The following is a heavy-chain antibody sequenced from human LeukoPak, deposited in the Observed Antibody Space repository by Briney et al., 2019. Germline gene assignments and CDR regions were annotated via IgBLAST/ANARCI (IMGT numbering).Heavy chain of an antibody. Sequence: GGSLRLSCAASGFTFSSYWMSWVRQAPGKGLEWVANIRQLGNEKYYVDSVKGRFTISRGNAKNSLYLQMNSLRAEDTAVYYCTRDYWDYGDYFSDFWGPGTQVTVSS. CDR2: IRQLGNEK. CDR3: TRDYWDYGDYFSDF. J-gene: IGHJ4*02. D-gene: IGHD4-17*01. CDR1: GFTFSSYW. V-gene: IGHV3-7*01.